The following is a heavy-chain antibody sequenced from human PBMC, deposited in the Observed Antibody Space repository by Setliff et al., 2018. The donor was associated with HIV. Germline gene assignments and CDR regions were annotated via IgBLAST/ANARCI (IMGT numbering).Heavy chain of an antibody. Sequence: TSETLSLTCTVSGGSISSGSYYWSWIRQPPGKGLEWIGSIYYSGSTYYNPSLKSRVTISVDTSKNQFSLKLSSVTAADTAVYYCARDGMVRGSKAFGYWGQGTLVTVSS. J-gene: IGHJ4*02. CDR1: GGSISSGSYY. D-gene: IGHD3-10*01. CDR3: ARDGMVRGSKAFGY. V-gene: IGHV4-39*02. CDR2: IYYSGST.